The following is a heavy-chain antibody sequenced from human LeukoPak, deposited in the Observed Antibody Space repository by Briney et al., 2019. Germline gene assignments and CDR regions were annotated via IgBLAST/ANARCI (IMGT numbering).Heavy chain of an antibody. D-gene: IGHD3-16*01. CDR1: GFSYSGYS. J-gene: IGHJ4*02. CDR3: SRGHYGPDY. V-gene: IGHV3-74*01. Sequence: GGSLRLSCTASGFSYSGYSMHWVRQAPGKGLEWVSGIQRDGSSPTYADSVKGRFTISRDNAKVSVYLQMNILRAEDTAVYYCSRGHYGPDYWGQGTLVTVSS. CDR2: IQRDGSSP.